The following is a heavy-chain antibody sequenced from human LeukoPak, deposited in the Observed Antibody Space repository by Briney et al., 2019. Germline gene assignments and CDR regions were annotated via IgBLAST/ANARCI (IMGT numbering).Heavy chain of an antibody. D-gene: IGHD5/OR15-5a*01. CDR1: GFSLSTSGVG. J-gene: IGHJ4*02. CDR3: VYSFPKSGSVGTLHY. Sequence: SGPTPVKPTQTLTLTCTFSGFSLSTSGVGVGWIRQPPGKALEWLALIYWDDDRRYRPSLKSRLTINKGTSKNQVVLTMTDMDPVDTATYYCVYSFPKSGSVGTLHYWGQGTLVTVSS. CDR2: IYWDDDR. V-gene: IGHV2-5*02.